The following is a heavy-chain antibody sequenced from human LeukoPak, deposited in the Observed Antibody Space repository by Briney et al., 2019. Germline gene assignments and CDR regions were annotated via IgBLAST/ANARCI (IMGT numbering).Heavy chain of an antibody. CDR1: GGSFSGYY. V-gene: IGHV4-34*01. J-gene: IGHJ4*02. CDR3: ARSSGWFPFDY. CDR2: INHCGST. D-gene: IGHD6-19*01. Sequence: SETLSLTCAVYGGSFSGYYWSWIRQPPGKGLEWIGEINHCGSTNYNPSLKSRVTISVDTSKNQFSLKLSSVTAADTAVYYCARSSGWFPFDYWGQGTLVTVSS.